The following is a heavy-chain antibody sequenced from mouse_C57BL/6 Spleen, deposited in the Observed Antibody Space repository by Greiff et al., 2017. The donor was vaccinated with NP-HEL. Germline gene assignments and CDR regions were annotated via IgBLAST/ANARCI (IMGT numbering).Heavy chain of an antibody. CDR1: GFTFSDYG. V-gene: IGHV5-17*01. J-gene: IGHJ2*01. D-gene: IGHD2-5*01. Sequence: EVKLVESGGGLVKPGGSLKLSCAASGFTFSDYGMHWVRQAPEKGLEWVAYISSGSSTIYYADTVKGRFTISRDNAKNTLFLQMTRLRSEDTAMYYCARGSNYVGGLCDYWGQGTTLTVSS. CDR2: ISSGSSTI. CDR3: ARGSNYVGGLCDY.